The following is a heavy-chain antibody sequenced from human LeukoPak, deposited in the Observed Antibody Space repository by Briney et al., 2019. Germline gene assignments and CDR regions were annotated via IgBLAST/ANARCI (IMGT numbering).Heavy chain of an antibody. V-gene: IGHV3-9*01. Sequence: GGSLRLSCAASGFTFDDYAMHWVRQAPGKGLEWVSGISWNSGSIGYADSVKGRFTISRDNAKNSLYLQMNSLRAEDTAVYYCARGYYYWGQGSLVTVSS. J-gene: IGHJ4*02. CDR1: GFTFDDYA. D-gene: IGHD3-10*01. CDR3: ARGYYY. CDR2: ISWNSGSI.